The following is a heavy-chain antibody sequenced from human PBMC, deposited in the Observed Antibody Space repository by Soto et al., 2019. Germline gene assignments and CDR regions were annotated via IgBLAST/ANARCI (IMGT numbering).Heavy chain of an antibody. D-gene: IGHD4-17*01. CDR1: GDSISSYY. CDR2: ISYIGST. Sequence: SSETLSLTCTVSGDSISSYYWSWIRQPPGKGLEWIGYISYIGSTNYNPSLKSRVTTSVDPSKNQFSLNLSSVTAADTAVYYCARRYGTAVDYWGQGTLVTVSS. CDR3: ARRYGTAVDY. V-gene: IGHV4-59*08. J-gene: IGHJ4*02.